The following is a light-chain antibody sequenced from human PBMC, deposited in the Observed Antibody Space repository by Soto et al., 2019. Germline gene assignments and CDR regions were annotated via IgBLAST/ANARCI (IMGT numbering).Light chain of an antibody. V-gene: IGLV2-11*01. CDR3: CSYAHGYTSR. J-gene: IGLJ1*01. CDR1: GNDVGAYNY. CDR2: GVV. Sequence: QSALTQPRSVSGSPGQSVTISCTGTGNDVGAYNYVSWYQQHPGRPPKLLIYGVVRWPSGVPDRFSGSKSGNTASLTISGLQAEDEADYFCCSYAHGYTSRFATGTKV.